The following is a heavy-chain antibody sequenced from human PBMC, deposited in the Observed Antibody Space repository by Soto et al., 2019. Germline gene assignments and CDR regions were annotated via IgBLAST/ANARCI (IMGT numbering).Heavy chain of an antibody. CDR3: ARILAEGIVVVVAANPIYYYYMDV. J-gene: IGHJ6*03. CDR1: GGSISSGGYY. V-gene: IGHV4-31*03. Sequence: SETLSLTCTVSGGSISSGGYYWSWIRQHPGKGLEWIGYIYYSGSTYYNPSLKSRVTISVDTSKNQFSLKLSSVTAADTAVYYCARILAEGIVVVVAANPIYYYYMDVWGKGTTVTVSS. D-gene: IGHD2-15*01. CDR2: IYYSGST.